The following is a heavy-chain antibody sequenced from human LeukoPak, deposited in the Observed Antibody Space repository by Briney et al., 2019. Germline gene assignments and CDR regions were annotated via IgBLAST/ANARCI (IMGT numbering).Heavy chain of an antibody. Sequence: SETLSLTCTVSGGSISSSDYYWGWIRQPPGKGLEWIGSIYYGGSTYYNPSLKSRVTISVDTSKNQFSLKLSSVTAADTAVYYCARVQGVTVFYWGQGTLVTVSS. D-gene: IGHD2-21*02. CDR1: GGSISSSDYY. CDR2: IYYGGST. V-gene: IGHV4-39*01. CDR3: ARVQGVTVFY. J-gene: IGHJ4*02.